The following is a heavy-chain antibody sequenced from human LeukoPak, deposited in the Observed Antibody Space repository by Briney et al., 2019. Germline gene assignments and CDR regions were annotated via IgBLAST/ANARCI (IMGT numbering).Heavy chain of an antibody. CDR1: GFTFSSSA. Sequence: PGGSLRLSCAASGFTFSSSAMSWVRQAPGKGLERLSTISGGGGSTYYADSVKGRFTISRDNSKNTLYLHMKSLRAEDTAVYYCAKGSGWLLPQYFDFWGQGTLVTVSS. J-gene: IGHJ4*02. V-gene: IGHV3-23*01. D-gene: IGHD2-21*01. CDR2: ISGGGGST. CDR3: AKGSGWLLPQYFDF.